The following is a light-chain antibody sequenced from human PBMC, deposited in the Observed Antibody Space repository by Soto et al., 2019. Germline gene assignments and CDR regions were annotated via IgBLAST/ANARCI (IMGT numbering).Light chain of an antibody. Sequence: EIVLTQSPGTLSLSLGERATLSCRASQSVSSFLAWYQQKPGQAPRLLIYDASNRATGIPTRFSGSGSGTDFTLTISSLEPEDFAVYYCQPRSNWPSFGPGTKVDI. CDR1: QSVSSF. CDR3: QPRSNWPS. V-gene: IGKV3-11*01. CDR2: DAS. J-gene: IGKJ3*01.